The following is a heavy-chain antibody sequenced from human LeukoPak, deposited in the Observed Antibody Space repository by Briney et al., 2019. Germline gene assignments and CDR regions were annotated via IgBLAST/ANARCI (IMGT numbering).Heavy chain of an antibody. CDR2: IKQDGSDK. D-gene: IGHD1-26*01. CDR3: ARDGTFRLDY. Sequence: GGSLRLSCAASGFSFSNHWMTWVRQAPGKGLEWVANIKQDGSDKNHVDSVKGRFTISRDNAKNTLYLQMNSLRAEDTALYYCARDGTFRLDYWGQGTLVSVSS. CDR1: GFSFSNHW. V-gene: IGHV3-7*05. J-gene: IGHJ4*02.